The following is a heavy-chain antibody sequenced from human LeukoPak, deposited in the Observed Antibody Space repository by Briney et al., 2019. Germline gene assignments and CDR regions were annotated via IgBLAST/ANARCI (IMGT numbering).Heavy chain of an antibody. CDR3: ARDPRGGTLDY. V-gene: IGHV3-74*01. D-gene: IGHD3-10*01. Sequence: GGSLRLSCAASGFTLSSYWMHWVRQAPAKGLVWVSRIHSDGRTTDYADSVKGRFTISRDNAKNTVNLQMNSLRAEDTAVYYCARDPRGGTLDYWGQGALVTVSS. CDR1: GFTLSSYW. J-gene: IGHJ4*02. CDR2: IHSDGRTT.